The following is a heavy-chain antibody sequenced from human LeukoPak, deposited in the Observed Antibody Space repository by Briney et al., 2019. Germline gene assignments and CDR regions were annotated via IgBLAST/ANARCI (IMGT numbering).Heavy chain of an antibody. V-gene: IGHV3-30*19. CDR1: GFTFSSYG. J-gene: IGHJ4*02. CDR3: ARGQGIQLWLGFDY. CDR2: ISYDGSNK. D-gene: IGHD5-18*01. Sequence: GGSLRLSCAASGFTFSSYGMHWVRQAPGKGLEWVAVISYDGSNKYYADSVKGRFTISRDNSKNTLYLQMNSLRAEDTAVYYCARGQGIQLWLGFDYWGQGTLVTVSS.